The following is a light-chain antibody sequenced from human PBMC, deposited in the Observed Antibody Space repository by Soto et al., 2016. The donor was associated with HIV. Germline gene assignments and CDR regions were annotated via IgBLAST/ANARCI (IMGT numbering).Light chain of an antibody. Sequence: DIQMTQSPSSVSASVGDRVTITCRASQSISSYLNWYQQKPGKAPKLLIYAASSLQSGVPSRFSGSGSGTDFTLTISSLQPEDFATYYCQQSYSTPWTFGQGAKVE. J-gene: IGKJ1*01. V-gene: IGKV1-39*01. CDR2: AAS. CDR1: QSISSY. CDR3: QQSYSTPWT.